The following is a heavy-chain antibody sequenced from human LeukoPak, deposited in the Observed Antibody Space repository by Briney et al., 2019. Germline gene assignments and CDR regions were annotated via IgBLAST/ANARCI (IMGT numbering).Heavy chain of an antibody. Sequence: GGSLRLSCAASGFTFSGHWMSWVRQAPGKGLEWVAKIKPDGSDKYYVDSVKGRLTISRDNTKNSLYLQMDSLRADDTAVYYCTRDVWSSFDYWGQGTLVTVSS. CDR1: GFTFSGHW. J-gene: IGHJ4*02. D-gene: IGHD2-8*02. V-gene: IGHV3-7*01. CDR3: TRDVWSSFDY. CDR2: IKPDGSDK.